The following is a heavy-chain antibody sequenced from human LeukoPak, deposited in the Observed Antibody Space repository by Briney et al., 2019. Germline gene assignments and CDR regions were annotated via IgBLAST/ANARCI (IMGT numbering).Heavy chain of an antibody. Sequence: PGGSLRLSCAASGFTFSSYSMNWVRQAPGKGLEWVSSISSSSSYIYYADSVKGRFTISRDNSKNTLYLQMNSLRAEDTAVYYCARAFYTMIVVPTVDYWGQGTLVTVSS. D-gene: IGHD3-22*01. J-gene: IGHJ4*02. CDR3: ARAFYTMIVVPTVDY. CDR2: ISSSSSYI. CDR1: GFTFSSYS. V-gene: IGHV3-21*01.